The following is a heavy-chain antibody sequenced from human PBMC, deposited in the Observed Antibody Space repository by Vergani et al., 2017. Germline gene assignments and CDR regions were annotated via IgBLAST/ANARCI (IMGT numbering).Heavy chain of an antibody. CDR2: ISWDGGST. D-gene: IGHD3-22*01. CDR1: GFTFDDYT. V-gene: IGHV3-43*01. J-gene: IGHJ4*02. Sequence: EVQLVESGGVVVQPGGSLRLSCAASGFTFDDYTMHWVRQAPGKGLEWVSLISWDGGSTYYADSVKGRFTISRDNAKNSLYLQMNSLRAEDTAVYYCAKDRVPYYYDSSGYYDLTPPLYYFDYWGQGTLVTVSS. CDR3: AKDRVPYYYDSSGYYDLTPPLYYFDY.